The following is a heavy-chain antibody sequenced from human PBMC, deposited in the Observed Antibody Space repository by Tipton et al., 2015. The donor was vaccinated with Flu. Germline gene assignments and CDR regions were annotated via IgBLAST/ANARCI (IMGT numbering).Heavy chain of an antibody. D-gene: IGHD3-10*01. CDR3: ARAVGGSGSY. Sequence: SLRLSCAASGFTFSSYWMSWVRQAPGKGLEWVANIKQDGSVKYYVDSVKGRFTISRDNAKNSLYLQMNSLRGDDSAVYYCARAVGGSGSYWDQGTLVTVSS. CDR2: IKQDGSVK. CDR1: GFTFSSYW. J-gene: IGHJ4*02. V-gene: IGHV3-7*01.